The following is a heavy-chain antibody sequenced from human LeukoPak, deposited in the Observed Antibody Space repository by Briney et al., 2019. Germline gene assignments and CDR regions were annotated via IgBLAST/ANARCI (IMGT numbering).Heavy chain of an antibody. CDR1: GFTFSSYG. V-gene: IGHV3-33*01. CDR2: IWYDGSNK. CDR3: ARDRERGYCSSTSCYTPNWFDP. J-gene: IGHJ5*02. Sequence: GRSLRLSCAASGFTFSSYGMLWVRQAPGKGREWGAVIWYDGSNKYYADSVKGRFTISRDNSKNTLYLQMDSLRAEDTAVYYCARDRERGYCSSTSCYTPNWFDPWGQGTLVTVSS. D-gene: IGHD2-2*02.